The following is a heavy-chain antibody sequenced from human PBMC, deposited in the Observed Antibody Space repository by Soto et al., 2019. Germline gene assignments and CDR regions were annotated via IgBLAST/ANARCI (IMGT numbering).Heavy chain of an antibody. CDR1: GVSIFSHSYY. Sequence: QLQLQESGPGLVRPSETLSLTCTVSGVSIFSHSYYWGWIRKAPGKGLEWIATINHSVSTYHNPSLKSRVTMSGDTSKNQFSLNLSSVTGADTAVYYCARRYAPRFSSCNNHFDLWGQGTLVTVSS. CDR2: INHSVST. D-gene: IGHD2-2*01. J-gene: IGHJ4*02. V-gene: IGHV4-39*01. CDR3: ARRYAPRFSSCNNHFDL.